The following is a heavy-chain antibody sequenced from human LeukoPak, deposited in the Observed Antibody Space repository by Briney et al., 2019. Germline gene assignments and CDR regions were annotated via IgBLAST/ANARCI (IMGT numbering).Heavy chain of an antibody. D-gene: IGHD3-9*01. J-gene: IGHJ4*02. Sequence: SGTLSLTCAVSGGSISSNNWWSWVRQPPGKGLEWIGEIYHSGSTNYNPSLKSRVTISVDTSKNQFSLKLSSVTAADTAVYYCARGSKYYDILGWGQGTLVTVSS. CDR3: ARGSKYYDILG. CDR1: GGSISSNNW. V-gene: IGHV4-4*02. CDR2: IYHSGST.